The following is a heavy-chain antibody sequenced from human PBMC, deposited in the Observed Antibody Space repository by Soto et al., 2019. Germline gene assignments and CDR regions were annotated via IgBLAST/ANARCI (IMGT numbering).Heavy chain of an antibody. CDR3: ERDLYQGNDY. Sequence: GSLRLSCAASGFIVNSNYMSWVRQAPGKGLEWVSVIYSGGSTNYADSVKGRFTISRDNSKNTLYLQMNSLRAEDTAVYYCERDLYQGNDYWGQGTLVTVSS. CDR2: IYSGGST. J-gene: IGHJ4*02. CDR1: GFIVNSNY. D-gene: IGHD3-16*02. V-gene: IGHV3-66*01.